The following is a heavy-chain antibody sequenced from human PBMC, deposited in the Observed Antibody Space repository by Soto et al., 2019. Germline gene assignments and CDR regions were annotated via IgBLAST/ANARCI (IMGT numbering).Heavy chain of an antibody. CDR2: INAGNGNT. Sequence: ASVKVSCKASGYTFTSYGIHWVRQAPGQRLEWTGWINAGNGNTKYSEKFQGRVTITRDTSASTAYLELSSLRSEDTAVYYCARDPNDSSAYYHHYYYGMDVGGQGNTVTVS. D-gene: IGHD3-22*01. CDR3: ARDPNDSSAYYHHYYYGMDV. CDR1: GYTFTSYG. J-gene: IGHJ6*02. V-gene: IGHV1-3*01.